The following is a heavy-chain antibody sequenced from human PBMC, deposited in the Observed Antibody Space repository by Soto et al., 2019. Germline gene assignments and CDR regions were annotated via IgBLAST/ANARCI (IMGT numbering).Heavy chain of an antibody. J-gene: IGHJ4*02. V-gene: IGHV3-48*02. D-gene: IGHD4-17*01. Sequence: GGSLRLSCVASGFTFKTYSMNWVRQAPGKGLVWVSYISSSSSTIYYTDSVKGRFTISRDNAKNSLYLQMNSLRDEDTDVYYCAGISVTTVTPRIFHYWGQASLVTVSS. CDR1: GFTFKTYS. CDR2: ISSSSSTI. CDR3: AGISVTTVTPRIFHY.